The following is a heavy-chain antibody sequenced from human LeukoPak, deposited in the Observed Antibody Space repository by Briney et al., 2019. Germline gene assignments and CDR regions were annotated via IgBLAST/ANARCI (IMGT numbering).Heavy chain of an antibody. CDR3: ARGHYGSGSYWSHYFDY. D-gene: IGHD3-10*01. CDR2: MNPNSGDT. J-gene: IGHJ4*02. V-gene: IGHV1-8*01. Sequence: ASVTVSCKASGYTFTSYDINWVRQATGQGLEWMGWMNPNSGDTAYAQKFQGRVTMTRNTSISTAYMELSSLRSEDTAVYYCARGHYGSGSYWSHYFDYWGQGTLVTVSS. CDR1: GYTFTSYD.